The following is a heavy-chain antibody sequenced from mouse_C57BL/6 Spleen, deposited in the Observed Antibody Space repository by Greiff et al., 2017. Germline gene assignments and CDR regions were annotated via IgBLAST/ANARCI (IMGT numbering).Heavy chain of an antibody. V-gene: IGHV1-64*01. J-gene: IGHJ2*01. Sequence: QVQLQQPGAERVKPGASVKLSGKASGDNFTRYWMHWVKQRPGQGLEWIGMRNPNSGRTNNNEKFKSKATLTVDKSSSTAYMQLSSLTSEDSAVYYCAREMIRGYWGQGTTLTVSS. D-gene: IGHD2-4*01. CDR2: RNPNSGRT. CDR1: GDNFTRYW. CDR3: AREMIRGY.